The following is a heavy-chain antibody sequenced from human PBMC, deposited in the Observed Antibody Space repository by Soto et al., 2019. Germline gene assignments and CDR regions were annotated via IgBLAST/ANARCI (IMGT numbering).Heavy chain of an antibody. J-gene: IGHJ6*02. D-gene: IGHD3-10*01. CDR3: ARGSYDSYAGFFGMDV. V-gene: IGHV1-69*01. CDR1: GGSFMSKA. Sequence: QVQLVQSGAEVKKPGSSVKVSCKASGGSFMSKAISWVRQAPGQGPEWMGGIIPFSGTVTYTERFQGRLTLTADEPTKTAYMELSSLRSEDTAVYYSARGSYDSYAGFFGMDVWGQGTTVTVS. CDR2: IIPFSGTV.